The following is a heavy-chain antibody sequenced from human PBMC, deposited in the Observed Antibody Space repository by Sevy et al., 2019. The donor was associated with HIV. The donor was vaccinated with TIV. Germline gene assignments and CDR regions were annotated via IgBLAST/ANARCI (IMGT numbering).Heavy chain of an antibody. CDR3: ARVLEDCRSTNGYRLPTNYYYYYMDV. CDR2: IIPILGIA. CDR1: GGTFSSYA. Sequence: ASVKVSCQASGGTFSSYAISWVRQAPGQGLAWMGGIIPILGIANYAQKFQGRVTITTDKSTSTAYMELSSLNTEGAAVYYGARVLEDCRSTNGYRLPTNYYYYYMDVWGKGTTVTVSS. J-gene: IGHJ6*03. D-gene: IGHD2-2*01. V-gene: IGHV1-69*10.